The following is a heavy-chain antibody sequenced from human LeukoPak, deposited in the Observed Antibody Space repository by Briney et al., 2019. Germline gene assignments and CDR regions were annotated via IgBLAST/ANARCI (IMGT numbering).Heavy chain of an antibody. D-gene: IGHD6-19*01. V-gene: IGHV1-2*06. J-gene: IGHJ4*02. CDR2: INPNSGGT. CDR1: GYTFTGYY. Sequence: ASVKVSCKASGYTFTGYYMHWVRQAPGQGLEWMGRINPNSGGTNYAQKFQGRVTMTRDTSISTAYMELSRLRSDDTAVYYCARAVWGQYVPGIAVAGSSDYWGQGTLVTVSS. CDR3: ARAVWGQYVPGIAVAGSSDY.